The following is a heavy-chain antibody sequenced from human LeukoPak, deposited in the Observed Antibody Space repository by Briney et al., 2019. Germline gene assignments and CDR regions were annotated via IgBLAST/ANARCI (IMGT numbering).Heavy chain of an antibody. V-gene: IGHV4-59*01. CDR1: GGSISSYY. CDR3: ARDGTVVPFDY. CDR2: IYYSGST. D-gene: IGHD4-23*01. Sequence: PSETLSLTCTVSGGSISSYYWSWIRQPPGKGLEWIGYIYYSGSTNYNPSLKSRVTISVDTSKNQFSLKLSSVTAADTAVYYCARDGTVVPFDYWGQGTLVTVSS. J-gene: IGHJ4*02.